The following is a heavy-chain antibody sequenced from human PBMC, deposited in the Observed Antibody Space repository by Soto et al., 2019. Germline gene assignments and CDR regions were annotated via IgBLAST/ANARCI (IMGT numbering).Heavy chain of an antibody. CDR1: GFSFSSYA. Sequence: LRLSCAASGFSFSSYAMHWVRQTPGKGLEWVAVISYDGRDKYYEDSVKGRYTISRDKSKNTLFLQMNSLRAEDTAVYYCARYCRSTSCYDYWGQGTLVTVSS. D-gene: IGHD2-2*01. CDR2: ISYDGRDK. J-gene: IGHJ4*02. CDR3: ARYCRSTSCYDY. V-gene: IGHV3-30*03.